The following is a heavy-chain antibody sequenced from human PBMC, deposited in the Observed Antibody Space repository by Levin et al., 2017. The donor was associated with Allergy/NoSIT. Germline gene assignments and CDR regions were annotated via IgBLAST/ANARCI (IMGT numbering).Heavy chain of an antibody. CDR1: GYTFTGYY. J-gene: IGHJ4*02. CDR3: ATGTGVSSYYYFVPGAY. D-gene: IGHD2/OR15-2a*01. Sequence: ASVKVSCKASGYTFTGYYMHWVRQAPGQGLEWMGWINPDSGGTNYAQKFQGRVTMTRDTTSDTPISTAFMELSSLRSDDTAVYYCATGTGVSSYYYFVPGAYWGQGTLVTVSS. V-gene: IGHV1-2*02. CDR2: INPDSGGT.